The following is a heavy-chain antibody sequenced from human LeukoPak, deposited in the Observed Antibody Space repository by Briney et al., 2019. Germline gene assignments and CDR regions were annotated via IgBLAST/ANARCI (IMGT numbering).Heavy chain of an antibody. V-gene: IGHV5-10-1*01. CDR2: IDPSDSYT. CDR3: ARHGWELLHSASWFDP. D-gene: IGHD1-26*01. J-gene: IGHJ5*02. Sequence: GESLKISCKGSGYSFTSYWISWVRQMPGKGLEWMGRIDPSDSYTNYSPSFQGHVTISADKSISTAYLQWSSLKASDTAMYYCARHGWELLHSASWFDPWGQGTLVTVSS. CDR1: GYSFTSYW.